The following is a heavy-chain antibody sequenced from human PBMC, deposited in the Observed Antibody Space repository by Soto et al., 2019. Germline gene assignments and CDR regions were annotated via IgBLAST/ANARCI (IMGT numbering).Heavy chain of an antibody. CDR3: ARGSDTYGGYRTYYYYYGMDV. V-gene: IGHV4-30-4*01. CDR1: GGSISSGDYY. J-gene: IGHJ6*02. CDR2: IYYSGST. Sequence: PSETLSLTCTVSGGSISSGDYYWSWIRQPPGKGLEWIGYIYYSGSTYYNPSLKSRVTISVDTSKNQFSLKLSSVTAADTAVYYCARGSDTYGGYRTYYYYYGMDVWGQGTTVTVSS. D-gene: IGHD5-18*01.